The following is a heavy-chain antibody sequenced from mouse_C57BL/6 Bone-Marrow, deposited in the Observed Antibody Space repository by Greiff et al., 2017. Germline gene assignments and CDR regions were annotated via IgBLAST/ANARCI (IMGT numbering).Heavy chain of an antibody. J-gene: IGHJ2*01. CDR3: SSFDGNYFDF. V-gene: IGHV14-4*01. D-gene: IGHD2-3*01. CDR2: IDPEIGDT. CDR1: GFNIKDDY. Sequence: VQLKQSGAELVRPGASVKLSCTASGFNIKDDYIHWVKQRPEQGREWIGWIDPEIGDTEYASKFQGKATITSDTSSNTAYLQLSSLTSEDTAVYYCSSFDGNYFDFWGQGTPLTVAS.